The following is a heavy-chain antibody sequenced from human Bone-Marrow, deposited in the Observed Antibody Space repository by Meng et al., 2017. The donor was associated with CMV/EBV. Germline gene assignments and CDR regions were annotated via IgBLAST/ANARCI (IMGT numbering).Heavy chain of an antibody. V-gene: IGHV1-18*01. J-gene: IGHJ6*02. CDR3: ATGPSTAMVLYYYYYDMDV. CDR2: ISAYNGNT. CDR1: GYTFTSYG. Sequence: ASVKVSCKASGYTFTSYGISWVRQAPGQGLEWMGWISAYNGNTNYAQKLQGRVTMTTDTSTSTAYMELRSLRSDDTAVYYCATGPSTAMVLYYYYYDMDVWGQGTTVTVSS. D-gene: IGHD5-18*01.